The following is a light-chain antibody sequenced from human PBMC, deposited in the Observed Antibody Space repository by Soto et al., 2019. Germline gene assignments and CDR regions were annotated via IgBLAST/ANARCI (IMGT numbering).Light chain of an antibody. J-gene: IGKJ1*01. V-gene: IGKV3-20*01. Sequence: EIVLTQSPGTLSLSPGERATLSCRASQSVSSSYLDWYQQKPGQAPRLLIYGASSRATGIPDRFSGSGSGTDFTLTISRLEPEDFAVYYCEQYVGSQTFGQGTKVEIK. CDR3: EQYVGSQT. CDR1: QSVSSSY. CDR2: GAS.